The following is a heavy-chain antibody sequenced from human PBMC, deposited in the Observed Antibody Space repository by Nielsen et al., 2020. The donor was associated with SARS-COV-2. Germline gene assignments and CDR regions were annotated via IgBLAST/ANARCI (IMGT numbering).Heavy chain of an antibody. CDR3: VRESSTYYIDY. V-gene: IGHV3-11*06. Sequence: GASLKLSCVGSGFTFSDSYMSWVRQAPGKGLEWVSYIPSSSTYTNYADSVKGRFTISRDNAKNSLSLQMSSLRAEDTGVYYCVRESSTYYIDYWGQGILVTVSS. CDR2: IPSSSTYT. J-gene: IGHJ4*02. CDR1: GFTFSDSY. D-gene: IGHD2-15*01.